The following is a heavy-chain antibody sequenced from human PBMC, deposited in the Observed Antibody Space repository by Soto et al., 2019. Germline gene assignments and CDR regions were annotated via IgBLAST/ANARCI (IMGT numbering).Heavy chain of an antibody. Sequence: QITLKESGPALVKPTQTLTLTCSCSGFSISADGVGVGWIRQPPGKALEWLAILYWDDDKRYSPSLTSRLTITKDTSRNQVVLTMTNVDPVDTATYFCAHSRRSASCSGGNCYHFDSWGQGTLVTVSS. V-gene: IGHV2-5*02. CDR2: LYWDDDK. CDR3: AHSRRSASCSGGNCYHFDS. D-gene: IGHD2-15*01. CDR1: GFSISADGVG. J-gene: IGHJ4*02.